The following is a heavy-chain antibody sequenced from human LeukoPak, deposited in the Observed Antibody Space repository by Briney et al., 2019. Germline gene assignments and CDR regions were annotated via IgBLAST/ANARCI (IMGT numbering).Heavy chain of an antibody. J-gene: IGHJ2*01. CDR3: ARDLERWSTHWYFDL. CDR1: SDSINNYY. V-gene: IGHV4-59*12. CDR2: IYYSGIT. D-gene: IGHD1-1*01. Sequence: SETLSLTCTVSSDSINNYYWSWIRQPPGKGLEWIGYIYYSGITNYNPSLKSRVTMSVDTSKNQFSLKLSSVTAADTAVYYCARDLERWSTHWYFDLWGRGTLVTVSS.